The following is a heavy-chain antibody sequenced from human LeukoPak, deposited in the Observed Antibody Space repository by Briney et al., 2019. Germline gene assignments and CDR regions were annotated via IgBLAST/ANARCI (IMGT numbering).Heavy chain of an antibody. CDR3: ATSRQWLVRYFDY. D-gene: IGHD6-19*01. J-gene: IGHJ4*02. CDR1: GFTFASYA. Sequence: GGSLRLSCAASGFTFASYAMTWVRQAPGKGLEWVAAISGSGGSTYYADSVKGRFTISRDNSKNTLYLQMKSLRAEDTAVYYCATSRQWLVRYFDYWGQGTLATVSS. V-gene: IGHV3-23*01. CDR2: ISGSGGST.